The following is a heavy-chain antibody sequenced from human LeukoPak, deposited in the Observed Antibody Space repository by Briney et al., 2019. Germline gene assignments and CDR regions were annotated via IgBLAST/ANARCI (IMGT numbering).Heavy chain of an antibody. J-gene: IGHJ4*02. CDR1: GGSISRYY. CDR2: IHYSGST. CDR3: ARWGYFDSSGYFVVDY. V-gene: IGHV4-59*01. D-gene: IGHD3-22*01. Sequence: SETLSLTCTVSGGSISRYYWTWIRQPPGERLEWIGWIHYSGSTAYNPSLESRVTMSVDTSKNRISLKMTSVTAADTATYYCARWGYFDSSGYFVVDYWGQGALVTVSS.